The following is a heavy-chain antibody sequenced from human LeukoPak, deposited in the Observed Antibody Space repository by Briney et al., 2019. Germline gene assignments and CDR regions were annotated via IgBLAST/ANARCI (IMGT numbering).Heavy chain of an antibody. CDR3: ASFYGSGSYYPKPDY. CDR2: IYYSGST. V-gene: IGHV4-39*01. CDR1: GGSISSSSYY. J-gene: IGHJ4*02. Sequence: SETLSLTCTVSGGSISSSSYYWGWIRQPPGKGLEWIGSIYYSGSTYYNPSLKSRVTISVDTSKNQFSLKLSSVTAEDTAVYYCASFYGSGSYYPKPDYWGQGTLVTVSS. D-gene: IGHD3-10*01.